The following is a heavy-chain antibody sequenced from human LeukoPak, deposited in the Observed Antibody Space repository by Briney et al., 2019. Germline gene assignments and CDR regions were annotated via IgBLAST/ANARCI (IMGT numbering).Heavy chain of an antibody. J-gene: IGHJ4*02. CDR1: GGSISSGGYY. Sequence: SQTLSLTCTVSGGSISSGGYYWSWIRQHPGKGLEWIGYIYYSGSTYYNPSLKSRITISVDTSKNQFSLKLSPVTAADTAVYYCARGGGKGVVPAATKYYFDYWGQGTLVTVSS. V-gene: IGHV4-31*03. D-gene: IGHD2-2*01. CDR2: IYYSGST. CDR3: ARGGGKGVVPAATKYYFDY.